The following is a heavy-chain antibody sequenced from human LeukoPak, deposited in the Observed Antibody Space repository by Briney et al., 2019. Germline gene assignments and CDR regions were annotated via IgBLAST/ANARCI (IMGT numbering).Heavy chain of an antibody. CDR1: GGSISSYY. CDR2: IYYSGST. J-gene: IGHJ3*02. V-gene: IGHV4-59*01. D-gene: IGHD2-21*02. CDR3: AKSVVVTAIPIAFDI. Sequence: SETLSLTCTVSGGSISSYYWSWIRQPPGKGLEWIRYIYYSGSTNYNPSLKSRVTISVDTSKNQFSLKLSSVTAADTAVYYCAKSVVVTAIPIAFDIWGQGTMVTVSS.